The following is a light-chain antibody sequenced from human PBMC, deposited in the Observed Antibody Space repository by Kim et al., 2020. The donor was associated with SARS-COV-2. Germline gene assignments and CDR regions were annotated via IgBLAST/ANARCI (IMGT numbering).Light chain of an antibody. Sequence: QRVAISCSGSSSNIGTNHVNWYQQLPGTAPKLLIYSSHERPSGVPDRFSGSRSGTSASLAISGLQSEDEADYYCAAWDGGLNGVLFGGGTQLTVL. CDR1: SSNIGTNH. CDR2: SSH. V-gene: IGLV1-44*01. J-gene: IGLJ3*02. CDR3: AAWDGGLNGVL.